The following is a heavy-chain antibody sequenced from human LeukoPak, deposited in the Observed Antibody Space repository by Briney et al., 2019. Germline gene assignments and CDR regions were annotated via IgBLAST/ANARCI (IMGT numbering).Heavy chain of an antibody. J-gene: IGHJ4*02. D-gene: IGHD3-10*01. CDR3: ARIPITVIRGVMADN. CDR1: GYGFTNYA. V-gene: IGHV1-18*01. CDR2: ISGYNGNT. Sequence: ASVKVSCKASGYGFTNYAISWVRQAPGQGLEWMGWISGYNGNTKYAQKLQGRVTMTTDISTSTAYMELRGLRSDDTAVYYCARIPITVIRGVMADNWGQGTLLTVSS.